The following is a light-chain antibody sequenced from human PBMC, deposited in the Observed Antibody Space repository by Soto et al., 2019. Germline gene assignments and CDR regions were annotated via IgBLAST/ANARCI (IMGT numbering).Light chain of an antibody. V-gene: IGKV3-20*01. CDR2: GAS. Sequence: EIVLTQSPGTLSLSPGERATLSCRASQSVSNNYLAWYQQKPAQAPRLLISGASNRATGIPDRFSGSGSGTDFTLTISRLEPEDFAVYYCQQYGSSGTFGQGTKVDIK. CDR3: QQYGSSGT. J-gene: IGKJ1*01. CDR1: QSVSNNY.